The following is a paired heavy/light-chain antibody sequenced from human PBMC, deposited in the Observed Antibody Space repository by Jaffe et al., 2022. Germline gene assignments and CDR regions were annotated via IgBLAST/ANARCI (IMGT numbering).Light chain of an antibody. CDR1: QSISDW. CDR2: RAS. CDR3: QQYNNYSPST. Sequence: DIQMTQSPSTLSASVGDRVTITCRASQSISDWLAWYQHKPGEAPKVVVYRASNLRSGVPSTFSGSGSGTEFTLTISSLQPDDFATYYCQQYNNYSPSTFGQGTKLEIK. J-gene: IGKJ2*01. V-gene: IGKV1-5*03.
Heavy chain of an antibody. CDR1: GFIFKNYA. V-gene: IGHV3-23*01. J-gene: IGHJ4*02. CDR3: TDAGLGDFGDF. D-gene: IGHD1-26*01. CDR2: ISGSGDRR. Sequence: VQLLQSGGGLVQPGGSLRLSCAASGFIFKNYAMSWVRQAPGKGLEWVSGISGSGDRRYFADSVKGRFTISRDNSRNTVYLQMNNLRAEDTAVYYCTDAGLGDFGDFWGQGILVTVSS.